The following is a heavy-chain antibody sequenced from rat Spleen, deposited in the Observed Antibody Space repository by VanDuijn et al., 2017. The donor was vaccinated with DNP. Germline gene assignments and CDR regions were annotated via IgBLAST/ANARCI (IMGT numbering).Heavy chain of an antibody. CDR3: ARHVLPLRVWDY. Sequence: EVQLVESGGGLVQPGRSLKLSCAASGFTFSDYYMAWVRQAPTKGLEWVAYSSYDGGSTYNGDSVKGRFTISRDNAKSTLYLQMNSLRSEDTATYYCARHVLPLRVWDYWGQGVMVTVSS. CDR2: SSYDGGST. CDR1: GFTFSDYY. J-gene: IGHJ2*01. D-gene: IGHD1-4*01. V-gene: IGHV5-22*01.